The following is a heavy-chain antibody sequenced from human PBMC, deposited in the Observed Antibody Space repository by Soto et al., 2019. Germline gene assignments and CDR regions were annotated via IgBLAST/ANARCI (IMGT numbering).Heavy chain of an antibody. CDR3: AHGYDIAAAAGFDS. CDR2: ISYDGSNK. J-gene: IGHJ4*02. V-gene: IGHV3-30*03. Sequence: GGSLRLSCAASGFTFSSYGIHWVRQAPGKGLEWVAVISYDGSNKYYADSVKGRFTISRDNSKDTLYLQMNSLRAEDTAVYYCAHGYDIAAAAGFDSWGQGTLVTVSS. CDR1: GFTFSSYG. D-gene: IGHD6-13*01.